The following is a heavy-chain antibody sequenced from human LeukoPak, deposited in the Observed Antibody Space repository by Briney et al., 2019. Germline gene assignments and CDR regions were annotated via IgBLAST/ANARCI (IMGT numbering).Heavy chain of an antibody. V-gene: IGHV4-59*01. Sequence: SEILSLTCNVSGGSISSYYWSWIRQPPGKGLEWIGEINHSGSTNYNPSLKSRVTISVDTSKNQFSLKLSSVTAADTAVYYCAREGVSSVVPAAGWFDPWGQGTLVTVSS. J-gene: IGHJ5*02. CDR1: GGSISSYY. CDR3: AREGVSSVVPAAGWFDP. D-gene: IGHD2-2*01. CDR2: INHSGST.